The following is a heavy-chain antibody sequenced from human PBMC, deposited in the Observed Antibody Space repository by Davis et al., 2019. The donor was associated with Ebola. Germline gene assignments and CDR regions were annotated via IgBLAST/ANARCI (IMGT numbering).Heavy chain of an antibody. Sequence: AASVKVSCKASGYTSTSYDINWVRQATGQGLEWMGWMNPNSGNTGYAQKFQGRVTMTRNTSISTAYMELSSLRSEDTAVYYCARVSSWVGGGDSSVPWGQGTLVTVSS. J-gene: IGHJ5*02. CDR2: MNPNSGNT. D-gene: IGHD3-10*01. V-gene: IGHV1-8*01. CDR3: ARVSSWVGGGDSSVP. CDR1: GYTSTSYD.